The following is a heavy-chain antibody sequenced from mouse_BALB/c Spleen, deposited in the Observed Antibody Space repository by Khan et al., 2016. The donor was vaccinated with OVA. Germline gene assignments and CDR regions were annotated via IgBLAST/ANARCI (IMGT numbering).Heavy chain of an antibody. CDR2: IWAGGST. D-gene: IGHD2-1*01. V-gene: IGHV2-9*02. CDR3: ARAKGWDNATSY. J-gene: IGHJ4*01. CDR1: GFSLTSYG. Sequence: VKLLESGPGLVAPSQSLSITCTVSGFSLTSYGVHWVSQPPGKGLEWLGVIWAGGSTNYNSALMSRLSISKDNSKSQVFLQMNSLQTDSTAMYDWARAKGWDNATSYWGQGTSVTVSS.